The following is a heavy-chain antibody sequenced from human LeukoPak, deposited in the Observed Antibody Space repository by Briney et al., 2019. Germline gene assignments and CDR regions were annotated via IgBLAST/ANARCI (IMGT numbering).Heavy chain of an antibody. D-gene: IGHD3-22*01. CDR1: GGYISSGNYY. Sequence: SQTLSLTCTVSGGYISSGNYYWSWIRQPAGTGLEWIGRIYSSGSTNYNPSLKSRVTISVDTSKNQFSLMLSSVTAADTALYYCARIRDGGYEYYYYYMDVWGKGTTVTVSS. V-gene: IGHV4-61*02. CDR2: IYSSGST. CDR3: ARIRDGGYEYYYYYMDV. J-gene: IGHJ6*03.